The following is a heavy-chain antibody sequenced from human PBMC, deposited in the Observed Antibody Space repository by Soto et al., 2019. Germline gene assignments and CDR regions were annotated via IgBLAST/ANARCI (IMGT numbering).Heavy chain of an antibody. Sequence: QVQLVQSGAEVRKPGSSVKVSCKASGGTFSRHAISWVRQAPGQGLEWMGGIIAIFGTANHAQKFQGRVTIIADEPSGTVYKELSSLRSEDTVMYYCARGLGYYNNDYVYAYWGQGTLVIVSS. CDR1: GGTFSRHA. V-gene: IGHV1-69*01. J-gene: IGHJ4*01. CDR3: ARGLGYYNNDYVYAY. D-gene: IGHD3-16*01. CDR2: IIAIFGTA.